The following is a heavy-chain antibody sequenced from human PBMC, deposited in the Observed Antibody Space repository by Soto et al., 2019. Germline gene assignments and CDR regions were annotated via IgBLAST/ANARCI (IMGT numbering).Heavy chain of an antibody. D-gene: IGHD5-12*01. CDR3: ARQGSGFDRYFDS. CDR1: GGSVNNNNFY. V-gene: IGHV4-39*01. Sequence: SETLSLTCTVSGGSVNNNNFYGAWPRQPPGKGLEYIGIINYSGGTYYNPSLRRRVTISLDTSKNHFSLELRFVTAADTAVYYCARQGSGFDRYFDSWGQGTLVTVSS. J-gene: IGHJ4*02. CDR2: INYSGGT.